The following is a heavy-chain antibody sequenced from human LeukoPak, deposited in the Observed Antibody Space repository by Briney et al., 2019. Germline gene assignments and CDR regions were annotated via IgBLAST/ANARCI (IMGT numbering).Heavy chain of an antibody. Sequence: GGSLRLSRAASGFTFSSYSMNWVRQAPGKGLEWVSSISSSSSYIYYADSVKGRFTISRDNAKNSLYLQMNSLRAEDTAVYYCARDGAYCGGDCSGFYFDYWGQGTLVTVSS. J-gene: IGHJ4*02. CDR2: ISSSSSYI. CDR3: ARDGAYCGGDCSGFYFDY. D-gene: IGHD2-21*02. V-gene: IGHV3-21*01. CDR1: GFTFSSYS.